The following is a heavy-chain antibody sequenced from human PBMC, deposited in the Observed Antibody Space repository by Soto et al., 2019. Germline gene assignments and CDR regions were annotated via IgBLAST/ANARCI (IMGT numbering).Heavy chain of an antibody. CDR1: GGSISSYY. Sequence: SETLSLTCTVSGGSISSYYWSWIRQPPGKGLEWIGYIYYSGSTNYNPSLKSRVTISVDTSKNQFSLKLSSVTAADTAVYYCARLRSERHPYHYYYYYYMDVWGKGTTVTVSS. CDR3: ARLRSERHPYHYYYYYYMDV. J-gene: IGHJ6*03. D-gene: IGHD1-1*01. V-gene: IGHV4-59*01. CDR2: IYYSGST.